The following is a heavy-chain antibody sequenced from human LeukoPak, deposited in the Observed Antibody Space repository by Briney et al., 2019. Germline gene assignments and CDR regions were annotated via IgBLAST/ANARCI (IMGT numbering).Heavy chain of an antibody. CDR2: IYYSGST. CDR1: GDSISSYY. J-gene: IGHJ6*03. V-gene: IGHV4-59*01. D-gene: IGHD1-20*01. Sequence: PSETLSLTCTASGDSISSYYWSWIRQPPGKGLEWIGYIYYSGSTNYNPSLKSRVTISVDTSKNQFSLKLSSVTAADTAVYYCARGTPSNWNAYYYFIDVWAKGTTVTVSS. CDR3: ARGTPSNWNAYYYFIDV.